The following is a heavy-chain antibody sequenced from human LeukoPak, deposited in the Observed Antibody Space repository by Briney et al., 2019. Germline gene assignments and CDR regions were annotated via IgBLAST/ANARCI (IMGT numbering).Heavy chain of an antibody. J-gene: IGHJ4*02. CDR3: AKKQSGSYCPPDY. CDR2: ISASGGTT. CDR1: GFTFTSYA. Sequence: GGSLRLSCAASGFTFTSYAMNWVRQAPGEGLEWVSIISASGGTTYYADSVKGRFTISRDNSKNTLYLQMNSLRAEDTAVYYCAKKQSGSYCPPDYWGQGTLVTVSS. D-gene: IGHD3-3*01. V-gene: IGHV3-23*01.